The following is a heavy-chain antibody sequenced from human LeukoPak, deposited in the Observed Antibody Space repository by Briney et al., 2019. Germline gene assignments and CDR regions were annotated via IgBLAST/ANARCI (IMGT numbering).Heavy chain of an antibody. Sequence: GGSLRLSCAASGFSVSGNDMHWVRQIIGKGLEWVSAITIAGGTYYPDSVKGRFTISRENAKNSLYLQMNSLRAGDTAVYYCARAHHPQEYSSSDFDYWGQGTLVTVSS. CDR3: ARAHHPQEYSSSDFDY. CDR2: ITIAGGT. D-gene: IGHD6-6*01. CDR1: GFSVSGND. J-gene: IGHJ4*02. V-gene: IGHV3-13*01.